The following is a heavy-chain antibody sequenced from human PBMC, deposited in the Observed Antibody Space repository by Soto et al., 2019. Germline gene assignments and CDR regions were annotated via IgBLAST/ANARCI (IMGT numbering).Heavy chain of an antibody. D-gene: IGHD2-15*01. CDR3: ARTVVVAATDWFDP. CDR1: GYTFTSYG. Sequence: GASVKVSCKASGYTFTSYGISWGRQAPGQGLEWMGWISAYNGNTNYAQKLQGRVTMTTDTSTSTAYMELRSLRSDDTAVYYCARTVVVAATDWFDPWGQGTLVTVSS. CDR2: ISAYNGNT. V-gene: IGHV1-18*01. J-gene: IGHJ5*02.